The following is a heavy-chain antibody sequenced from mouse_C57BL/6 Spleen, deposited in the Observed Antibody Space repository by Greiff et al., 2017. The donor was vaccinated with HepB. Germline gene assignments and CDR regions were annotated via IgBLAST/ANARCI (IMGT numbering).Heavy chain of an antibody. J-gene: IGHJ2*01. CDR3: ARGTFDY. Sequence: VQLQESGAELAKPGASVKLSCKASGYTFTSYWMHWVKQRPGQGLEWIGYINPSSGYTKYNQKFKDKAKLTADKSSSTAYMQLSSLTYEDSAVYYCARGTFDYWGQGTTLTVSS. CDR1: GYTFTSYW. D-gene: IGHD3-3*01. V-gene: IGHV1-7*01. CDR2: INPSSGYT.